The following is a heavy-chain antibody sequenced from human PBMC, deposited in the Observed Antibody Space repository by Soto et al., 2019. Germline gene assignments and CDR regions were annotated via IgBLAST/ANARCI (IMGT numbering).Heavy chain of an antibody. V-gene: IGHV4-38-2*01. Sequence: GSLRLSCAASGFTFSSYGMHWVRQAPGKGLEWIGSIYYSGSTYYNPSLKSRVTISVDTSKNQFSLKLSSVTAADTAVYYCARQGPYATSPDYYDYPVFDYWGQGTLVTVSS. CDR2: IYYSGST. J-gene: IGHJ4*02. CDR3: ARQGPYATSPDYYDYPVFDY. D-gene: IGHD3-16*01. CDR1: GFTFSSYG.